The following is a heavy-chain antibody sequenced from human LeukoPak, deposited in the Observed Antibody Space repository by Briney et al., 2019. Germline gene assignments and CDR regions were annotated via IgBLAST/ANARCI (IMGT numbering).Heavy chain of an antibody. Sequence: ASVKVSCKASGGTFSSYGISWVRQAPGQGLEWMGGIIPIFGTANYAQKFQGRVTITADEFTSTAYMELSSLRSEDTAVYYCARTYSSSDEFDYWGQGTLVTVSS. CDR1: GGTFSSYG. D-gene: IGHD6-13*01. CDR3: ARTYSSSDEFDY. V-gene: IGHV1-69*13. J-gene: IGHJ4*02. CDR2: IIPIFGTA.